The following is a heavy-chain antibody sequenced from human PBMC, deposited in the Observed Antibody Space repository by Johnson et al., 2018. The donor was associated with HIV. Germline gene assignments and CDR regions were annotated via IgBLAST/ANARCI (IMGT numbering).Heavy chain of an antibody. J-gene: IGHJ3*02. Sequence: QVHLVESGGGLVKPGGSLRLSCAASGFTFSDAWMNWVRQAPGKGLEWVSYISSSGSTIYYADSVKGRFTISRDNAKNSLYLQMNSLRDEDTAFYYCARGRLISMIVSAGAFDIWGQVTMVTVSS. V-gene: IGHV3-11*01. CDR3: ARGRLISMIVSAGAFDI. CDR2: ISSSGSTI. D-gene: IGHD3-22*01. CDR1: GFTFSDAW.